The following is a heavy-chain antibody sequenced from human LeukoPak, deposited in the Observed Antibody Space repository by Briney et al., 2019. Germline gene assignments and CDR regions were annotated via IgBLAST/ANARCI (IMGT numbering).Heavy chain of an antibody. CDR3: ASEYGTITMVRGVINY. Sequence: PSETLSLTCTVSGGSISSSSYYWGWIRQPPGKGLEWIGSIYYSGSIYYNPSLKSRVTISVDTSKNQFSLKLSSVTAADTAVYYCASEYGTITMVRGVINYWGQGTLVTVSS. CDR1: GGSISSSSYY. CDR2: IYYSGSI. V-gene: IGHV4-39*01. J-gene: IGHJ4*02. D-gene: IGHD3-10*01.